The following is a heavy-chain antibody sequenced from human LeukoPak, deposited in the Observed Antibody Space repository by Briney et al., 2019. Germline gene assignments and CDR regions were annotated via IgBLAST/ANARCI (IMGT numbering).Heavy chain of an antibody. Sequence: QPGRSLRLSCAASGFTFSSYGMPWVRQAPGKGLEWVAVIWYDGSNKYYADSVKGRFTISRDNSKNTLYLQMNSLRAEDTAVYYCARLSSSWYGNDAFDIWGQGTMVTVSS. CDR1: GFTFSSYG. J-gene: IGHJ3*02. CDR2: IWYDGSNK. CDR3: ARLSSSWYGNDAFDI. D-gene: IGHD6-13*01. V-gene: IGHV3-33*01.